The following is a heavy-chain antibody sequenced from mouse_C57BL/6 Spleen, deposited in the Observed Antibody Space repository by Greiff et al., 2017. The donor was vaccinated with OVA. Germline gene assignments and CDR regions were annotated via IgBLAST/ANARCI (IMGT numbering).Heavy chain of an antibody. V-gene: IGHV5-16*01. CDR1: GFTFSDYY. CDR2: FNYDGSST. Sequence: DVKLVESEGGLVQPGSSMKLSCTASGFTFSDYYMAWVRQVPEKGLEWVANFNYDGSSTYYLDSLKSRFIISRDNAKNILYLQMSSLKSEDTATYYCARDRLGQAMDYWGQGTSVTVSS. CDR3: ARDRLGQAMDY. D-gene: IGHD3-3*01. J-gene: IGHJ4*01.